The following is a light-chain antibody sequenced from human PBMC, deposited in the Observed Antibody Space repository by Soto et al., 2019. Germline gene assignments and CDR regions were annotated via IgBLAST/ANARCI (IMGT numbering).Light chain of an antibody. CDR2: EVS. J-gene: IGLJ1*01. V-gene: IGLV2-14*01. CDR3: IAYTSDDVRYV. Sequence: QSVLTQPAAVSGTPGQSITISGTGSNSDVGIYDFVSWYQHHPGRAPKLIVSEVSHRPSGVSNRFSGSKSGNTAALTISGLQSEDEADYYCIAYTSDDVRYVFGTGTKVAV. CDR1: NSDVGIYDF.